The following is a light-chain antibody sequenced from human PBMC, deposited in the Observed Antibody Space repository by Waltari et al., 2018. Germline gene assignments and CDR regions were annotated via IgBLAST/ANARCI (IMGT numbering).Light chain of an antibody. J-gene: IGKJ1*01. CDR1: QSLLHSNGYNY. CDR2: LGS. CDR3: MQALHTPT. Sequence: DIVLTQSPLSLPVTPGKPASISCRSSQSLLHSNGYNYLDWYLQKPGQSPQLLIYLGSTRASGVPDRFSGSGSGTDFTLKISRVEAEDVGVYYCMQALHTPTFGQGTKVEIK. V-gene: IGKV2-28*01.